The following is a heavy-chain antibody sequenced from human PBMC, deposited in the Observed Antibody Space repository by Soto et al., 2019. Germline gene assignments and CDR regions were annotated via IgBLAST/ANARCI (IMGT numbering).Heavy chain of an antibody. J-gene: IGHJ6*02. CDR1: GGSISSYY. D-gene: IGHD3-10*01. Sequence: SETLSLTCTVSGGSISSYYWSWFRQSPAKRMEWIGYVHHSWGSSYNPSLQSRVAISLDTSKSQFSLKVTSVTATDTAVYYCARQGFGPLHGLVDVWGQGTTVTVSS. CDR2: VHHSWGS. V-gene: IGHV4-59*08. CDR3: ARQGFGPLHGLVDV.